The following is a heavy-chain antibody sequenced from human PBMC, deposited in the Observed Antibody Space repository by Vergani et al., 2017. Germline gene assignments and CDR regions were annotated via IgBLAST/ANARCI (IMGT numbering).Heavy chain of an antibody. CDR3: AIDRYSRGSGRSPYFFYYGLAV. CDR2: ISSRSSYI. CDR1: GCTFSIYS. D-gene: IGHD3-10*01. J-gene: IGHJ6*02. V-gene: IGHV3-21*06. Sequence: EVQQVESGGGLVKRGGSLRLPCAASGCTFSIYSMNWVRQAPGKGLKGVSTISSRSSYIHYSDSLKGRFTISRDNAKSSLDLQVNSLRAEDPGVYYCAIDRYSRGSGRSPYFFYYGLAVWGQGTAVTVSS.